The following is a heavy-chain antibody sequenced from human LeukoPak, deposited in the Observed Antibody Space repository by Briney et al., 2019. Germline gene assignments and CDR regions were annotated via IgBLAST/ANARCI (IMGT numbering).Heavy chain of an antibody. V-gene: IGHV4-39*07. CDR2: FSCSGST. J-gene: IGHJ4*02. D-gene: IGHD1-1*01. CDR1: GGSISSSGYY. CDR3: ARDWNRYAY. Sequence: SETLSLTCTVSGGSISSSGYYWGWIRQPPGKGLEWIGSFSCSGSTYYNPSLKSRVTISVDTSKSQFSLYMDSVTAADTAVYYCARDWNRYAYWGQGTLVTVSS.